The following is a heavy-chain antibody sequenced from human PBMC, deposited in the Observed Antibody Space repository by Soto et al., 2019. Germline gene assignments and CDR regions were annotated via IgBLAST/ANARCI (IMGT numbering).Heavy chain of an antibody. CDR1: GGSISSGGYS. V-gene: IGHV4-30-2*01. CDR3: ARGTGITIFGVVTSSRSNWFDP. CDR2: IYHSGST. Sequence: PSETLSLTCAVSGGSISSGGYSWSWIRQPPGKGLEWIGYIYHSGSTYYNPSLKSRVTIPVDRSKNQFSLKLSSVTAADTAVYYCARGTGITIFGVVTSSRSNWFDPWGQGTLVTVSS. J-gene: IGHJ5*02. D-gene: IGHD3-3*01.